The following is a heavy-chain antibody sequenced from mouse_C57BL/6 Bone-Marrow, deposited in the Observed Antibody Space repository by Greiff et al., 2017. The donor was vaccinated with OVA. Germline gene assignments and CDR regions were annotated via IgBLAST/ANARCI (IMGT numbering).Heavy chain of an antibody. D-gene: IGHD1-1*01. J-gene: IGHJ1*03. Sequence: QVQLKESGAELVRPGASVTLSCKASGYTFTDYEMHWVKQTPVHGLEWIGAIDPETGGTAYNQKFKGKAILTADKSSSTAYMELRSLTSEDSAVYYCTKGSSSSCFDVWGTGTTVTVSS. CDR1: GYTFTDYE. V-gene: IGHV1-15*01. CDR2: IDPETGGT. CDR3: TKGSSSSCFDV.